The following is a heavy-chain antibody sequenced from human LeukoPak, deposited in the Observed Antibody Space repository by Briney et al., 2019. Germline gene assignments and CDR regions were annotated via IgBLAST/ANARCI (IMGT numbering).Heavy chain of an antibody. D-gene: IGHD2-15*01. J-gene: IGHJ4*02. V-gene: IGHV3-7*01. CDR1: GFTFSSYW. Sequence: PGGSLRLSCAASGFTFSSYWMSWVRQAPGKGLEWVANIKQDGSEKYYVDSVKGRFTISRDNAKNSLYQQMNSLRAEDTAVYYCARGTDIVVVVAATTSYYFDYWGQGTLVTVSS. CDR3: ARGTDIVVVVAATTSYYFDY. CDR2: IKQDGSEK.